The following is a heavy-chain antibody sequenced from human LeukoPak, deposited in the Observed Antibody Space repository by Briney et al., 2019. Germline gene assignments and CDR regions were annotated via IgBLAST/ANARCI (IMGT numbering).Heavy chain of an antibody. CDR1: GGSISSSNR. D-gene: IGHD3-22*01. V-gene: IGHV4-4*02. CDR3: ARGSYYYYYDSSGYEGTGFDY. J-gene: IGHJ4*02. Sequence: SETLSLTCAVSGGSISSSNRWSWVRQPPGKGLEWIGEIYHSGSTNYNPSLKSRVTISVDKSKNQFSLKLSSVTAADTAVYYCARGSYYYYYDSSGYEGTGFDYWGQGTLVTVSS. CDR2: IYHSGST.